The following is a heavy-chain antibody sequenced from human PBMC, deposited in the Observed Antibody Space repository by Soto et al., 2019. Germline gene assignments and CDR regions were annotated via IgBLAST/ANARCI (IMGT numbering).Heavy chain of an antibody. CDR1: GGSFSGYY. V-gene: IGHV4-34*01. Sequence: SETLSLSCAVYGGSFSGYYWSWIRQPPGKVLEWIGEINHSGSTNYNPSLKSRVTISVDTSKNQFSLKLSSVTAADTAVYYCAGRTYYDCWSGYHPPYYYYGMDVWGQGTTVTVS. CDR2: INHSGST. CDR3: AGRTYYDCWSGYHPPYYYYGMDV. D-gene: IGHD3-3*01. J-gene: IGHJ6*02.